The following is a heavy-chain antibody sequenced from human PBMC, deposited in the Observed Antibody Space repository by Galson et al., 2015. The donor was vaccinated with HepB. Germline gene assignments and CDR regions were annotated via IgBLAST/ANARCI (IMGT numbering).Heavy chain of an antibody. Sequence: VIYSGGSTYYADSVKGRFTISRDNSKNTLYLQMNSLRAEDTAVYYCARDGYSSSWYVRYFDLWGRGTLVTVSS. J-gene: IGHJ2*01. D-gene: IGHD6-13*01. V-gene: IGHV3-66*01. CDR3: ARDGYSSSWYVRYFDL. CDR2: IYSGGST.